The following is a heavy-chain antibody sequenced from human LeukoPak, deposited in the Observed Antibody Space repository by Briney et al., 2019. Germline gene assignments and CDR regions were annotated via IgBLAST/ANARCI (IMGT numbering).Heavy chain of an antibody. Sequence: GGSLRLSCKGSGYSFTSYWIGWVRQMPGKGLEWVGIIYPDDSDTRYSPSFQDQVTISADKSISTAYLQWSSLKASDTAMYYCARHYPGGDYFIDYWGQGTLATVSS. D-gene: IGHD4-17*01. V-gene: IGHV5-51*01. J-gene: IGHJ4*02. CDR2: IYPDDSDT. CDR1: GYSFTSYW. CDR3: ARHYPGGDYFIDY.